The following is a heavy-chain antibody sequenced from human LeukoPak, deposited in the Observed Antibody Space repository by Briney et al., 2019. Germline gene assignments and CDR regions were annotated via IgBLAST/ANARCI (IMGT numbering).Heavy chain of an antibody. J-gene: IGHJ4*02. D-gene: IGHD2-2*01. CDR1: GGSISSSSYY. CDR3: ARDSHVVVPAALDY. CDR2: IYYSGST. V-gene: IGHV4-39*02. Sequence: SETLSLTCTVSGGSISSSSYYCGWIRQPPGKGLEWIGSIYYSGSTYYNPSLKSRVTISVDTSKNQFSLKLSSVTAADTAVYYCARDSHVVVPAALDYWGQGTLVTVSS.